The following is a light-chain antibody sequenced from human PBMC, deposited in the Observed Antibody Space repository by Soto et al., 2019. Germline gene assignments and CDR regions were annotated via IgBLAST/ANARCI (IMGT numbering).Light chain of an antibody. CDR1: QSVSSN. CDR3: QQYNNWPPT. CDR2: GAS. Sequence: EIVMTQSPATLSVSPGERATLSCRASQSVSSNLVWYQQKPGQAPRLLIHGASTRATGIPARFSGSGSGTEFTLTISSLQSEDFAVYYCQQYNNWPPTFGQGTKLEIK. J-gene: IGKJ2*01. V-gene: IGKV3-15*01.